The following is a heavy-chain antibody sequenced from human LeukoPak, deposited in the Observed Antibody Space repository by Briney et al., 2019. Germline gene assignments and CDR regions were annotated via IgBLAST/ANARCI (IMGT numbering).Heavy chain of an antibody. CDR1: GGSISGYY. CDR2: IHYSGST. V-gene: IGHV4-59*01. J-gene: IGHJ4*02. CDR3: ARDRSYLDY. Sequence: SETLSLTCTVSGGSISGYYWSWIRQPPGKGLEWIAYIHYSGSTNYSPSLKSRVTISVDTSKNQFSLKLSSVTAADTAVYYCARDRSYLDYWGQGTLVTVSS. D-gene: IGHD2-21*01.